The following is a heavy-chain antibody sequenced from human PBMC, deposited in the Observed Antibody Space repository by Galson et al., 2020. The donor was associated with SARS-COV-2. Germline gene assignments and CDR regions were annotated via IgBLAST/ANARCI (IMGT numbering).Heavy chain of an antibody. D-gene: IGHD1-26*01. Sequence: HGESLKISCKGSGYSFTSYWIGWVRQMPGKGLEWMGIIYPGDSDTRYSPSFQGQVTISADKSISTAYLQWSSLKASDTAMYYCARRGRSGSYLGAIDYWGQGTLVTVSS. CDR3: ARRGRSGSYLGAIDY. J-gene: IGHJ4*02. CDR1: GYSFTSYW. CDR2: IYPGDSDT. V-gene: IGHV5-51*01.